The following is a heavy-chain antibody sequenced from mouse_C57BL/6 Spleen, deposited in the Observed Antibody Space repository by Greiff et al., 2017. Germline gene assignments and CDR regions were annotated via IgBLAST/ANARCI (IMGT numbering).Heavy chain of an antibody. CDR1: GFSLTSYG. V-gene: IGHV2-2*01. J-gene: IGHJ1*03. CDR3: ARKGTGTLTGYFDV. D-gene: IGHD4-1*01. CDR2: IWSGGST. Sequence: QVQLKQSGPGLVQPSPSLSITCTVSGFSLTSYGVHWVRQSPGKGLEWLGVIWSGGSTDYNAAFISRLSISKDNSKSQVFFKMNRLQADDTAIYYGARKGTGTLTGYFDVWGTGTTVTVSS.